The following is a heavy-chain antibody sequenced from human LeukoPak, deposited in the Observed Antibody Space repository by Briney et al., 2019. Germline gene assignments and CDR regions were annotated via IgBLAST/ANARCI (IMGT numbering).Heavy chain of an antibody. CDR3: AKGSLGSWYYFDY. CDR1: GISLSNYG. D-gene: IGHD6-13*01. J-gene: IGHJ4*02. V-gene: IGHV3-23*01. Sequence: LPGGSLRLSCAVSGISLSNYGMSWVRQAPGKGPEWVSTFSRSGPDTYYADSVKGRFTIFRDNSKNTLYLQMNSLRAEDTAVYYCAKGSLGSWYYFDYWGQGTLVTVSS. CDR2: FSRSGPDT.